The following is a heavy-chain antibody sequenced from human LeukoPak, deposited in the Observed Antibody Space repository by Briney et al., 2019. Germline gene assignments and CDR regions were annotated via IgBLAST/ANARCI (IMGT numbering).Heavy chain of an antibody. Sequence: GESLKISCKGSGYSFTSYWIGWVRQMPGKGLEWMGTIYPGDSDTRYSPSFQGQVTISADKSISTAYLQWSSLKASDTAMYYCARQGSYGSGSYYTEWYFDYWGQGTLVTVSS. D-gene: IGHD3-10*01. CDR3: ARQGSYGSGSYYTEWYFDY. J-gene: IGHJ4*02. CDR2: IYPGDSDT. V-gene: IGHV5-51*01. CDR1: GYSFTSYW.